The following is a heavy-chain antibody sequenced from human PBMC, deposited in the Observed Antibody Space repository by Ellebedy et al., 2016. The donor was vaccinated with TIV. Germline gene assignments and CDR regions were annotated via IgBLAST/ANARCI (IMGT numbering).Heavy chain of an antibody. D-gene: IGHD4-17*01. CDR3: ARERLDGDDGFYFYYGIDV. CDR2: ISYDGSKE. V-gene: IGHV3-30*03. J-gene: IGHJ6*02. CDR1: GLSFSDHG. Sequence: GESLKISCAASGLSFSDHGMHWVRQAPGKGLEWVAVISYDGSKEYFAYSVKGRFTISRDNSKDTVYLQMYSLRVEDTALYYCARERLDGDDGFYFYYGIDVWGQGTTVSVSS.